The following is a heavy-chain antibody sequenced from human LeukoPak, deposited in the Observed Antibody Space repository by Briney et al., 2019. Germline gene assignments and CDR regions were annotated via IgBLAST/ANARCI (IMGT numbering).Heavy chain of an antibody. CDR3: ARYSAYGSGSYSPLFDY. CDR1: GFTFSTYW. V-gene: IGHV3-7*01. D-gene: IGHD3-10*01. Sequence: GGSLRLSCAVSGFTFSTYWMSWVRQAPGKGLEWVANIKQDGSEKYYVDSVKGRFTISSDNAKNSLYLQMNSLGAEDTAVYYCARYSAYGSGSYSPLFDYWGQGTLVTVSS. J-gene: IGHJ4*02. CDR2: IKQDGSEK.